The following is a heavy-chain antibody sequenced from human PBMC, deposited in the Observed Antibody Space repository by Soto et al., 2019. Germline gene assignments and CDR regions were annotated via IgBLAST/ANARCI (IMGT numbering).Heavy chain of an antibody. J-gene: IGHJ4*02. CDR2: ISYDGSNK. Sequence: SRRRSCAASGFTFSSYGMHWVRQAPGKGLEWVAVISYDGSNKYYADSVKGRFTISRDNSKNTLYLQMNSLRAEDTAVYYCAKDLYGSSSPIDYWGQGTLVTVSS. CDR3: AKDLYGSSSPIDY. D-gene: IGHD3-22*01. CDR1: GFTFSSYG. V-gene: IGHV3-30*18.